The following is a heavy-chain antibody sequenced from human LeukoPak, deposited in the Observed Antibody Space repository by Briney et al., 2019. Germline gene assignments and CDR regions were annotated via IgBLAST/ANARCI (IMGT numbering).Heavy chain of an antibody. D-gene: IGHD1/OR15-1a*01. Sequence: GGSLRLSCAASGFTFSGSAMHWVRQASGKGLEWVGRIRNKADSYATAYAASVKGRFTISRDDSRNTAYLQMDSLNTEDTAVYFCTNAILGTTEFDYWGQGTLVTVSS. J-gene: IGHJ4*02. CDR2: IRNKADSYAT. CDR1: GFTFSGSA. V-gene: IGHV3-73*01. CDR3: TNAILGTTEFDY.